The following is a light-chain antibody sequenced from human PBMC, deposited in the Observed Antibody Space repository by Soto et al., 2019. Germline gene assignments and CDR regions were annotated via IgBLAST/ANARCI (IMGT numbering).Light chain of an antibody. CDR1: QSVSSN. V-gene: IGKV3-15*01. CDR3: QQYNNWPRT. Sequence: EIVMTQSPATLSVSPGERATLSCRASQSVSSNLAWYQQKPGQAPRLLIYGASTRATGIPARFSGSGSGTELTFPISSLQSEDFAVYYCQQYNNWPRTFGQGTKVDI. J-gene: IGKJ1*01. CDR2: GAS.